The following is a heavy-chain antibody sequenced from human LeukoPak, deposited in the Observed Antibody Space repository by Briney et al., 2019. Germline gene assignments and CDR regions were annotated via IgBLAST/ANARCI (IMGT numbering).Heavy chain of an antibody. CDR1: GGSISSYY. D-gene: IGHD5-24*01. J-gene: IGHJ5*02. V-gene: IGHV4-59*13. CDR3: AREGYTDGYNEPHFDP. CDR2: IYYSGST. Sequence: SETLSLTCTVSGGSISSYYWSWIRQPPGKGLEWIGYIYYSGSTNYNPSLKSRVTISVDTSKNQFSLKLSSVTAADTAVYYCAREGYTDGYNEPHFDPWGQGTLVTVSS.